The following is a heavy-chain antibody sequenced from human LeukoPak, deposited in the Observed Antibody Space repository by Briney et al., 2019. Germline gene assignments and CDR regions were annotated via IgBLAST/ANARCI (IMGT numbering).Heavy chain of an antibody. V-gene: IGHV4-4*07. CDR3: ARDHFPLYYYGMDV. Sequence: PSETLSLTCTVSGGSISSYYWSWIRQSAGKGLEWIGRIYTSGSTNYNPSLKSRVTMSVDTSKNQFSLKLSSVTAADTAVYYCARDHFPLYYYGMDVWGQGTTVTVSS. J-gene: IGHJ6*02. CDR2: IYTSGST. CDR1: GGSISSYY.